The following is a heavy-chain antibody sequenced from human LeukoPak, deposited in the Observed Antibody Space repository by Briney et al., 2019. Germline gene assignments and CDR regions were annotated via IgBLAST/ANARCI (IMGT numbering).Heavy chain of an antibody. V-gene: IGHV5-10-1*01. CDR2: IDPSNSYI. Sequence: GESLRISCKGSGYNFATFWITWVRQMPGKGLEYMGRIDPSNSYIEYSPSFQGHVTISGDKSISTAYLQWSSLEASDTAIYSCARQTVSASGRRLAFDYWGQGTLVTVSS. CDR3: ARQTVSASGRRLAFDY. D-gene: IGHD6-13*01. J-gene: IGHJ4*02. CDR1: GYNFATFW.